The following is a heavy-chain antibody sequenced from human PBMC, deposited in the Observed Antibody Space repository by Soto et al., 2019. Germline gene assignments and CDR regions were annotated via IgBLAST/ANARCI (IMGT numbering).Heavy chain of an antibody. D-gene: IGHD4-17*01. J-gene: IGHJ4*02. CDR2: IDNDGSGT. CDR1: GITFSDYW. Sequence: PGGSLRLSCAASGITFSDYWMHWVRQVPGKGLVWVSRIDNDGSGTSYADFVRGRFTISRDTSKNTLYLQMNSLRAEDTAVYYCARAAYGDYVSYWGQGTQVTVSS. CDR3: ARAAYGDYVSY. V-gene: IGHV3-74*01.